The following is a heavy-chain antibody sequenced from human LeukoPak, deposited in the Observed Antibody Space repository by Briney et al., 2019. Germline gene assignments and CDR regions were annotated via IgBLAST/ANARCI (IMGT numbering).Heavy chain of an antibody. V-gene: IGHV3-30*03. CDR1: GFTFSSYG. D-gene: IGHD3-3*01. Sequence: QPGGSLRLSCAASGFTFSSYGMHWVRQAPGKGLEWVAVISYDGSNKYYADSVKGRFTISRDNSKNTLYLEMNSLRAEDTAVYYCARGQDDFWSASVAYYYYHYYMDVWGKGTTVTVSS. CDR2: ISYDGSNK. CDR3: ARGQDDFWSASVAYYYYHYYMDV. J-gene: IGHJ6*03.